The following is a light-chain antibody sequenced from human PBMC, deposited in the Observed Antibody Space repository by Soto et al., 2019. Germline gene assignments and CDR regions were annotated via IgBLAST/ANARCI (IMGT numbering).Light chain of an antibody. CDR1: SSDVGRYSL. V-gene: IGLV2-23*01. CDR2: EDH. CDR3: CSYAGSTNWL. J-gene: IGLJ1*01. Sequence: QCGRRHPASVSWSPGELITICFTGTSSDVGRYSLVSWYQQHPGKAPKLMISEDHKRPSGVSNRFSGSKSGNTASLTISELQTEEEADYYCCSYAGSTNWLFGTGTKVTVL.